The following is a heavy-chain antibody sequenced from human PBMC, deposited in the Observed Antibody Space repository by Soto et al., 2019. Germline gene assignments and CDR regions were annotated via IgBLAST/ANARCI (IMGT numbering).Heavy chain of an antibody. Sequence: QITLKESGPTLGKPTQTLTLTCSFSGFSLTTDGVGVGWVRQPPGEALEWLALIYWDDDELYSPSLKTRLTITKDPTKHQRVRIMTTMDPVDTATDYCANSRNLITEEAQVGDFDYWGQGTLVTVSS. V-gene: IGHV2-5*02. D-gene: IGHD3-10*01. CDR3: ANSRNLITEEAQVGDFDY. CDR2: IYWDDDE. CDR1: GFSLTTDGVG. J-gene: IGHJ4*02.